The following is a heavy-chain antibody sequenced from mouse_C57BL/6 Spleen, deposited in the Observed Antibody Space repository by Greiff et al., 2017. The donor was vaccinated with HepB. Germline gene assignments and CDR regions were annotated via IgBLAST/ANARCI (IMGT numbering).Heavy chain of an antibody. Sequence: VQGVESGAELAKPGASVKLSCKASGYTFTSYWMHWVKQRPGQGLEWIGYINPSSGYTKYNQKFKDKATLTADKSSSTAYMQLSSLTYEDSAVYYCARTSYYGSSYGEAMDYWGQGTSVTVSS. J-gene: IGHJ4*01. V-gene: IGHV1-7*01. CDR3: ARTSYYGSSYGEAMDY. CDR1: GYTFTSYW. CDR2: INPSSGYT. D-gene: IGHD1-1*01.